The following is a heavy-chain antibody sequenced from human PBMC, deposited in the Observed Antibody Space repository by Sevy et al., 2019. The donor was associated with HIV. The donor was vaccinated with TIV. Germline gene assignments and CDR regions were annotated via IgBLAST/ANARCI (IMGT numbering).Heavy chain of an antibody. J-gene: IGHJ5*02. CDR1: GFTFSSYA. Sequence: GGSLRLSCAASGFTFSSYAMHWVRQAPGKGLEWVSYISSSGTTIKYADSMKGRFTISRDNAKNSLYMQMNSLRAEDTAVYYCARVDANYDKGFDPWGQGTLVTVSS. D-gene: IGHD3-22*01. CDR3: ARVDANYDKGFDP. V-gene: IGHV3-48*03. CDR2: ISSSGTTI.